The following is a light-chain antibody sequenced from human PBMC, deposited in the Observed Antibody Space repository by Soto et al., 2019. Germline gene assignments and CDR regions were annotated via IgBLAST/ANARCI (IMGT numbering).Light chain of an antibody. CDR2: KAS. Sequence: DIAMTQSPSTLSASAGDRGTIACRASQSISSWLAWYQQKPGKAPKLLIYKASSLESGVPSRFSGSGSGTEFTLTISSLQPDDFATYYCQQYNSYSWTFGQGTKVDIK. J-gene: IGKJ1*01. CDR1: QSISSW. CDR3: QQYNSYSWT. V-gene: IGKV1-5*03.